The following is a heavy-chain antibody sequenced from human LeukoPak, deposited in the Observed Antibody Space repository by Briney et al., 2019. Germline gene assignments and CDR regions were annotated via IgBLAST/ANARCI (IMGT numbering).Heavy chain of an antibody. Sequence: PGGSLRLSCAASGFTFSSYAMSWVRQAPGKGLEWVSAISGSGGSTYYADSVKGRFTISRDNSKNTLYLQMNSLRAEDTAVYYCAKGESGYYPREYYFDYWGQGTLVTVSS. J-gene: IGHJ4*02. CDR2: ISGSGGST. CDR3: AKGESGYYPREYYFDY. D-gene: IGHD3-22*01. CDR1: GFTFSSYA. V-gene: IGHV3-23*01.